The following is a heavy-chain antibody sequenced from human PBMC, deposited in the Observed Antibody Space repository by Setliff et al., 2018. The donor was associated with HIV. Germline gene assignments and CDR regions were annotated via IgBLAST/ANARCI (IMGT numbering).Heavy chain of an antibody. CDR1: GGSISCDY. Sequence: SETLSLTCTVSGGSISCDYWSWIRQPPGKGLEWIGYVYHSGSANYNPSLKSRVTISVDTSKNQFSLRLSSVTALDTAVYYCSRLYGSGHYFAFDFWGQGALVTVSS. J-gene: IGHJ4*02. D-gene: IGHD3-10*01. V-gene: IGHV4-59*01. CDR2: VYHSGSA. CDR3: SRLYGSGHYFAFDF.